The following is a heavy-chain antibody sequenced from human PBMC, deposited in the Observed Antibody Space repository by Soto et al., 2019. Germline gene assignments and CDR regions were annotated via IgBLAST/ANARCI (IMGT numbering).Heavy chain of an antibody. CDR3: ARANKAEIAVAGSFDY. CDR2: ISSSSSTI. V-gene: IGHV3-48*02. J-gene: IGHJ4*02. CDR1: GFTFSSYS. D-gene: IGHD6-19*01. Sequence: EVQLVESGGGLVQPGGSLRLSCAASGFTFSSYSMNWVRQAPGKGLEWVSYISSSSSTIYYADSVKGRFTISRDNAKNSLYLQMNSLRDEDTAVYYCARANKAEIAVAGSFDYWGQGTLVTDSS.